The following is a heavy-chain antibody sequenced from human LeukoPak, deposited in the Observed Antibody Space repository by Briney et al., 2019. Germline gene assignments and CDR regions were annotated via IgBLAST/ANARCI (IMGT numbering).Heavy chain of an antibody. V-gene: IGHV4-39*01. CDR1: GGSISSSPYY. CDR3: ARHYLSDGILSTFDP. Sequence: SETLSLTCTVSGGSISSSPYYWGWIRQPPGKGLEWIGTIYYRGSTYSNPSLNSRVTISLDTSKNQFSLRLRSVTAADTALYYYARHYLSDGILSTFDPWGQGTLVTVSS. D-gene: IGHD2-2*01. CDR2: IYYRGST. J-gene: IGHJ5*02.